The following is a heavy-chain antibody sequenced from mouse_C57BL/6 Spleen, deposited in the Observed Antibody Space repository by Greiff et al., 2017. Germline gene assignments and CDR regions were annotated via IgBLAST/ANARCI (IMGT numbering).Heavy chain of an antibody. CDR2: IDPSDSYT. Sequence: VQLQQPGAELVKPGASVKLSCKASGYTFTSYWMQWVKQRPGQGLEWIGEIDPSDSYTNYNQKFKGKATLTVDTSSSTAYMQLSSLTPEDSAVYYCARKRYFDVWGTGTTVTVSS. J-gene: IGHJ1*03. CDR1: GYTFTSYW. CDR3: ARKRYFDV. V-gene: IGHV1-50*01.